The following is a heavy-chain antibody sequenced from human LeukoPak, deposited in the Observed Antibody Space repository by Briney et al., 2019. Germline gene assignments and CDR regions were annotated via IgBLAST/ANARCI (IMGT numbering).Heavy chain of an antibody. Sequence: GGSLRLSCAASGFTFSSYAMSWVRQAPGKGLEWVSAISGSGGSTYYADSVKGRFTISRDNSKNTLYPQMNSLRAEDTAVYYCAKGGVLRYFDWLLYIYWGQGTLVTVSS. CDR2: ISGSGGST. CDR1: GFTFSSYA. J-gene: IGHJ4*02. D-gene: IGHD3-9*01. V-gene: IGHV3-23*01. CDR3: AKGGVLRYFDWLLYIY.